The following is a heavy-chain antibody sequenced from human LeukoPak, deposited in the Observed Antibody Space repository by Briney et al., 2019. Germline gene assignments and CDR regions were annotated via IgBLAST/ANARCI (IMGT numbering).Heavy chain of an antibody. CDR3: VKGLKYQLLFGAFDI. V-gene: IGHV3-9*03. Sequence: GGSLRLSCAASGFTFSSFAMNWVRQAPGKGLEWVSGISWNSGSKGYADSVKGRFTISRGTAKNSLYLQMNSLRAEDMALYYCVKGLKYQLLFGAFDIWGQGTMVTVSS. CDR2: ISWNSGSK. CDR1: GFTFSSFA. D-gene: IGHD2-2*01. J-gene: IGHJ3*02.